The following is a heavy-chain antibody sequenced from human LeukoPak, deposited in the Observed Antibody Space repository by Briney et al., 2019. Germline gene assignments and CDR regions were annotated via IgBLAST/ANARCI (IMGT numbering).Heavy chain of an antibody. J-gene: IGHJ6*03. CDR2: INWSGGST. CDR3: TRERLETIRGIIGDYYNYIDV. D-gene: IGHD3-10*01. V-gene: IGHV3-20*04. CDR1: GFTFDDYG. Sequence: GGSLRLSWAASGFTFDDYGMSWVRQAPGKGLEWVAGINWSGGSTGYADSVKGRFTISRDNAKNSLYLQMNSLRAEDTAFYYCTRERLETIRGIIGDYYNYIDVWGKGTTVAVSS.